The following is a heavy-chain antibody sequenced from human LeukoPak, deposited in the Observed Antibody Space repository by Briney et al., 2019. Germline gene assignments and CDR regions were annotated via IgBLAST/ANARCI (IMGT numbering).Heavy chain of an antibody. Sequence: PGGSLRLSCAASGFTFSSYWMHWVRQAPRKGLVCVSRITSDGSSTSYADSVRGRFTISRDNAKNTVYLQMNSLRPEDTAVYYCARDLTGAVFDFWGQGTLVTVSS. CDR1: GFTFSSYW. J-gene: IGHJ4*02. V-gene: IGHV3-74*01. CDR2: ITSDGSST. CDR3: ARDLTGAVFDF. D-gene: IGHD1-26*01.